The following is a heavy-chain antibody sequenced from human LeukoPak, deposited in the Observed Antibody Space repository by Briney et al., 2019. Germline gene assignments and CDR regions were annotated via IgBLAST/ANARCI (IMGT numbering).Heavy chain of an antibody. CDR1: GFTFSSIA. CDR3: AKDLGRYRNNFFDY. J-gene: IGHJ4*02. CDR2: ISGSGGGT. D-gene: IGHD1-26*01. Sequence: GGSLRLSCAASGFTFSSIAMSWVRQAPDKGLEWVSTISGSGGGTYYADSVRGRFTISRDDSKNTLYLQMNSLRADDTAVYYCAKDLGRYRNNFFDYWGQGNLVTVSS. V-gene: IGHV3-23*01.